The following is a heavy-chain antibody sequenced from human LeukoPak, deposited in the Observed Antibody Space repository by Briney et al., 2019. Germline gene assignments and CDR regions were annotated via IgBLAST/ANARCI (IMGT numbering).Heavy chain of an antibody. CDR1: GFTFSSYA. CDR2: IYSGGST. CDR3: ARARGSYYYYGMDV. J-gene: IGHJ6*02. Sequence: PGGSLRLSCAASGFTFSSYAMSWVRQAPGKGLEWVSVIYSGGSTYYADSVKGRFTISRDNSKNTLYLQMNSLRAEDTAVYYCARARGSYYYYGMDVWGQGTTVTVSS. V-gene: IGHV3-53*01.